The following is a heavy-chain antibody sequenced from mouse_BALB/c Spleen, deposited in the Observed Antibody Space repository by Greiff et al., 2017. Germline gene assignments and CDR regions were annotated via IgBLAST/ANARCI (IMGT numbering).Heavy chain of an antibody. CDR2: ISYSGST. V-gene: IGHV3-2*02. D-gene: IGHD2-14*01. CDR3: ARFPPYYRYDLYYFDY. J-gene: IGHJ2*01. CDR1: GYSITSDYA. Sequence: VQLKESGPGLVKPSQSLSLTCTVTGYSITSDYAWNWIRQFPGNKLEWMGYISYSGSTSYNPSLKSRISITRDTSKNQFFLQLNSVTTEDTATYYCARFPPYYRYDLYYFDYWGQGTTLTVSS.